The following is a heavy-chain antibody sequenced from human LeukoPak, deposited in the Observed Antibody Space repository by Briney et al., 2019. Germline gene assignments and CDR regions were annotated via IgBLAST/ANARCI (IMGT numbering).Heavy chain of an antibody. V-gene: IGHV3-30*04. CDR1: GFTFSSYA. J-gene: IGHJ4*02. CDR3: TKHQVRSHDY. Sequence: GGSLRLSCAASGFTFSSYAMHWVRQAPGKGLEWVAVISYDGSNKYYAVSVKGRFTISRDNSKNTLYLQMNRLRAEDTAIYYCTKHQVRSHDYWGQGTLVTVSS. CDR2: ISYDGSNK.